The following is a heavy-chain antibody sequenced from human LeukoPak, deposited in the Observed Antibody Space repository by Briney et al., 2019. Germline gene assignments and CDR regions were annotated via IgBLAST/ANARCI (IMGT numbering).Heavy chain of an antibody. CDR2: ISGSGGST. D-gene: IGHD3-10*01. CDR1: GFTFSSYA. V-gene: IGHV3-23*01. J-gene: IGHJ4*02. CDR3: AKGSMVRGVTNFDY. Sequence: GGSLRLSCAASGFTFSSYAMSWVRQAPGKGLEWVSAISGSGGSTYYADSVKGRFTISRDNFKNTLYLQMNSLRAEDTAVYYCAKGSMVRGVTNFDYWGQGTLVTVSS.